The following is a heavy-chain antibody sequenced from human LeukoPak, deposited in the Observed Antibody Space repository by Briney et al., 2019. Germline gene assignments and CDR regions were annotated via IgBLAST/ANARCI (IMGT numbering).Heavy chain of an antibody. D-gene: IGHD4-23*01. CDR2: ISYSAYT. Sequence: SETLSLTCTVSGGSLRSYYWSWIRQAPGKGLEWIGFISYSAYTSYTPSLKSRVAISVYTSKSQFSLRLTSMTVAETAIYYCTRGRNDNGGMFFDSWAQGTLVTVST. V-gene: IGHV4-59*01. CDR3: TRGRNDNGGMFFDS. CDR1: GGSLRSYY. J-gene: IGHJ4*02.